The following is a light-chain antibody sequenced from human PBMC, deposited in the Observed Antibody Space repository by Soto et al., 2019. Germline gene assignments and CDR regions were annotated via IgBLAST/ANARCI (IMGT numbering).Light chain of an antibody. CDR3: RSYTSSSTVV. Sequence: QSALTQPPSVSGSPGQSVTISCTGTSSDVGNYNRVSWYQQPPGTAPKLMIYEVSNRPSGVPDRFSGSKSGNTASLTISGLQDEDEADYYCRSYTSSSTVVFGGGTKLTVL. CDR2: EVS. J-gene: IGLJ2*01. CDR1: SSDVGNYNR. V-gene: IGLV2-18*02.